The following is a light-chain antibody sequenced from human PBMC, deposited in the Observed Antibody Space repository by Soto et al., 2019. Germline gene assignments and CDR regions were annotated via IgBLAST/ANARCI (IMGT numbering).Light chain of an antibody. CDR2: DAF. V-gene: IGKV1-5*01. CDR3: QQYASYPWT. J-gene: IGKJ1*01. CDR1: QSLSGW. Sequence: DIQLTQIPSTLSASIGDRVTITCLASQSLSGWLAWYQQTPGKAPKLLISDAFRLESGVPSRFRGSGSGTEFSLTISNLQPGDSATFYCQQYASYPWTFGRGTKVDIK.